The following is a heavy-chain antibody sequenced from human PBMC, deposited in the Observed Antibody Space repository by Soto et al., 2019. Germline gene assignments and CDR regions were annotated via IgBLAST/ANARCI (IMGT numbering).Heavy chain of an antibody. CDR1: RGSISSGGYY. CDR3: AREMATIKGNWFDP. Sequence: PSETLSLTCTVSRGSISSGGYYWSWVRQQPGKGLEWIGYIYYSGSAFYNPSLRSRVTMSVDTSKNQFSLKLSSVTAADTAVYYCAREMATIKGNWFDPWGQGTLVTVSS. V-gene: IGHV4-31*03. J-gene: IGHJ5*02. D-gene: IGHD5-12*01. CDR2: IYYSGSA.